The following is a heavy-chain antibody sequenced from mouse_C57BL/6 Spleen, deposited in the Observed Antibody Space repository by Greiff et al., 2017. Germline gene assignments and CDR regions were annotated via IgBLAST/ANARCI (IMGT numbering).Heavy chain of an antibody. J-gene: IGHJ2*01. D-gene: IGHD1-1*01. V-gene: IGHV1-72*01. CDR1: GYTFTSYW. Sequence: QVQLQQPGAELVKPGASVKLSCKASGYTFTSYWMHWVKQRPGRGLEWIGRIDPNSGGTKYNEKFKSKATLTVDKPSSTAYMPLSSLTSEDSAVYYCARYYGSSYGYFDYWGQGTTLTVSS. CDR3: ARYYGSSYGYFDY. CDR2: IDPNSGGT.